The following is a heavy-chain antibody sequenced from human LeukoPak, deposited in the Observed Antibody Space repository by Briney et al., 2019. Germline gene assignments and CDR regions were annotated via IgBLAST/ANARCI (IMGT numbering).Heavy chain of an antibody. CDR2: ISGSGGST. Sequence: PGGSLRLSCAASGFTFSSYAMSWVRQAPGKGLEWVSAISGSGGSTYYADSVKGRFTISRDNSKNTLYLQMNSLRAEDTAVYYCAKDSITMVRGVPYYGMDVWGQGTTVTVSS. CDR3: AKDSITMVRGVPYYGMDV. D-gene: IGHD3-10*01. J-gene: IGHJ6*02. CDR1: GFTFSSYA. V-gene: IGHV3-23*01.